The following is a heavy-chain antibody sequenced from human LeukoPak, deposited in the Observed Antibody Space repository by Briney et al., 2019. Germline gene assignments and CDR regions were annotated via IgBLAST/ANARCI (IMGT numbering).Heavy chain of an antibody. CDR3: ARGPPYDSSGYYPYYYYGMDV. J-gene: IGHJ6*02. Sequence: PSETLSLTCAVYGGSFSGYYWSWIRQPPGKGLEWIGEINHSGSTNYNPSLKSRVTISVDTSKNQFSLKLSSVTAADTAVYYCARGPPYDSSGYYPYYYYGMDVWGQGTTVIVSS. CDR1: GGSFSGYY. V-gene: IGHV4-34*01. D-gene: IGHD3-22*01. CDR2: INHSGST.